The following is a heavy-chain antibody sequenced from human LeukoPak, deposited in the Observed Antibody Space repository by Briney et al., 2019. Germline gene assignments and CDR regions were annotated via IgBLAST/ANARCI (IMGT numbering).Heavy chain of an antibody. Sequence: SQTLSLTCTVSGGSISSGTYYWSWIRQPPGKGLEWIGYIYYSGSTNYNPSLKSRVTISVDTSKNQFSLKLSSVTAADTAVYYCARGPGMAGKLDYYYYMDVWGKGTTVTVSS. D-gene: IGHD6-19*01. CDR1: GGSISSGTYY. CDR3: ARGPGMAGKLDYYYYMDV. J-gene: IGHJ6*03. CDR2: IYYSGST. V-gene: IGHV4-61*01.